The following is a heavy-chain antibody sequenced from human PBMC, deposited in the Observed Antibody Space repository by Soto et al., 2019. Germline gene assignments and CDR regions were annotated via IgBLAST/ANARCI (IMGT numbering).Heavy chain of an antibody. D-gene: IGHD1-26*01. V-gene: IGHV4-31*03. CDR3: AREGIGGSYYFDY. CDR2: IYFSGST. Sequence: QVQLQESGPGLVKPSQTLSLTCTVSGGSISSGGYYWSWIRPHPGQGLEWIGYIYFSGSTYYNPSLKSRVTISVDTSKNQFSLKLSSVTAADTAVYYCAREGIGGSYYFDYWGQGTLVTVSS. CDR1: GGSISSGGYY. J-gene: IGHJ4*02.